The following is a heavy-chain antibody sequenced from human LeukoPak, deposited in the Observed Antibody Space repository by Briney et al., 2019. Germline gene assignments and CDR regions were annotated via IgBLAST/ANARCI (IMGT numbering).Heavy chain of an antibody. V-gene: IGHV4-61*02. D-gene: IGHD3-10*01. CDR3: AGNYYGSGSYYSEDRY. J-gene: IGHJ4*02. CDR2: IYTSGST. CDR1: DYSISSGSYY. Sequence: SETLSLTCTVSDYSISSGSYYWSWIRQPAGKGLEWIGRIYTSGSTNYNPSLKSRVTISVDTSKNQFSLKLSSVTAADTAVYYCAGNYYGSGSYYSEDRYWGQGTLVTVSS.